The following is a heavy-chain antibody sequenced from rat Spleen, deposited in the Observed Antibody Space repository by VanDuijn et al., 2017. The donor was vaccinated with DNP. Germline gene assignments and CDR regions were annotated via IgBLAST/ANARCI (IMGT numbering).Heavy chain of an antibody. CDR3: ARWNIGTSTLDY. Sequence: EVQLVESGGGLVQPKGSLKLSCAASGFDFNSYTMSWVRQAPGKGLDWVVSISIRSYYFATIYGDSVKERFTIPRDASQIMVSLEMTNLKTEDTATYYCARWNIGTSTLDYWGQVVMVTVSS. D-gene: IGHD1-5*01. CDR1: GFDFNSYT. CDR2: ISIRSYYFAT. J-gene: IGHJ2*01. V-gene: IGHV10-4*01.